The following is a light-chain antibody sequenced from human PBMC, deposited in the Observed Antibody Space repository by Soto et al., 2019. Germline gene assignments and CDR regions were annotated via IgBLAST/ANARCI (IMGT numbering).Light chain of an antibody. CDR1: SSDVGGYNY. J-gene: IGLJ1*01. V-gene: IGLV2-14*03. CDR2: DDS. CDR3: SSYTASSTYV. Sequence: QSALTQPASVSGSPGQSITISCTGTSSDVGGYNYVSWYQHHPGKAPKLMIFDDSNRPSGVSNRFSGSKSGNTASLTISGLQAEDEADYYCSSYTASSTYVFGTGTKVTVL.